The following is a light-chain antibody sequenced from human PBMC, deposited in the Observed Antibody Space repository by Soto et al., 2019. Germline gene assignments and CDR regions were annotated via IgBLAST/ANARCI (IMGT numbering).Light chain of an antibody. CDR2: LNSDGSH. J-gene: IGLJ3*02. CDR3: QTWGTGINWV. CDR1: SGHSSYA. Sequence: QPVLTQSPSASASLGASVKLTCTLSSGHSSYAIAWHQQQPEKGPRYLMKLNSDGSHSKGDGIPDRFSGPSSGAERYLTISSLQSEDEADYYCQTWGTGINWVFGGGTQLTVL. V-gene: IGLV4-69*01.